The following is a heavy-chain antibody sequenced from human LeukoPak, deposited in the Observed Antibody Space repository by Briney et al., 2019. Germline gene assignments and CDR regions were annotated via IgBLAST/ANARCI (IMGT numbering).Heavy chain of an antibody. CDR3: ARGPVQYPPAYYYYMDV. J-gene: IGHJ6*03. Sequence: SETLSLTCTVSGGSISSYYWSWIRQPPGKGLDWIGYISYSGSTNYNPSLKSRVPISVDTSRNQFSLKLSSVTAADTAVYYCARGPVQYPPAYYYYMDVWGKGTTVTISS. CDR1: GGSISSYY. D-gene: IGHD2-2*02. CDR2: ISYSGST. V-gene: IGHV4-59*01.